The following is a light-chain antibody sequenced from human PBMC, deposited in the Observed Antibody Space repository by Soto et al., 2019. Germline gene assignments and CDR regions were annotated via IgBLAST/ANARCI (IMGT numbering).Light chain of an antibody. CDR2: GAS. CDR1: QSVSNNY. J-gene: IGKJ4*01. V-gene: IGKV3D-20*02. CDR3: QQRSNWPLT. Sequence: EIVMTQSPATLSVSPGERATLSFRASQSVSNNYLAWYQQKPGQAPRLLIYGASNRATGIPDRFSGSGSGTDFTLTISSLEPEDFAVYYCQQRSNWPLTFGGGTKVDI.